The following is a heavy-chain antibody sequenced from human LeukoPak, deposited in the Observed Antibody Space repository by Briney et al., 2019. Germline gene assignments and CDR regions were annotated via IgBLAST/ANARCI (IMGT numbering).Heavy chain of an antibody. J-gene: IGHJ4*02. CDR3: ARDRTRTGYSSGWYHDY. Sequence: GASVKVSCKASGYTFTGYYMHWVRQAPGQGLEWMGWINPNSGGTNYAQKFQGRVTMTRDTSISTAYMELRRLRSDDTAVYYCARDRTRTGYSSGWYHDYWGQGTLVTVSS. D-gene: IGHD6-19*01. CDR1: GYTFTGYY. V-gene: IGHV1-2*02. CDR2: INPNSGGT.